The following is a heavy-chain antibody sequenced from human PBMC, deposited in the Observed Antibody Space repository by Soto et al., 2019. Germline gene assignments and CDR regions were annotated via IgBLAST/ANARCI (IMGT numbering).Heavy chain of an antibody. J-gene: IGHJ4*02. CDR1: GGTFSSYA. V-gene: IGHV1-69*13. CDR2: IIPIFGTA. Sequence: SVKVSCKASGGTFSSYAISWVRQAPGQGLEWMGGIIPIFGTANYAQKFQGRVTITADESTSTAYMELSSLRSEDTDVYYCARMPHSGDGRFDDWGQGTLVSVSS. D-gene: IGHD1-26*01. CDR3: ARMPHSGDGRFDD.